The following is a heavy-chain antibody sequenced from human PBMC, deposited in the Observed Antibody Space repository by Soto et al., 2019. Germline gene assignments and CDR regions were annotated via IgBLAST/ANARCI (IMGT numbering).Heavy chain of an antibody. V-gene: IGHV2-70*01. CDR1: GFSLSTTGIC. J-gene: IGHJ4*02. CDR2: IDWADDK. D-gene: IGHD5-18*01. Sequence: SGPTLVNPTQTLTLTCTFSGFSLSTTGICVGWIRQPPGKALEWLALIDWADDKYYSTSLKTRPTISKDTSKNQVVLTMTNLEPVDTATYFCSRAVGGFTYGYPDYWGQGTRVTVSS. CDR3: SRAVGGFTYGYPDY.